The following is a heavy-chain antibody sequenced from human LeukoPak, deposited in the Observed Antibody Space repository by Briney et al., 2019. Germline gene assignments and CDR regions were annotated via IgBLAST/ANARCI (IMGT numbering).Heavy chain of an antibody. J-gene: IGHJ4*02. CDR1: GYTFNGYY. V-gene: IGHV1-2*02. CDR3: ARDVTGGIAAWVY. D-gene: IGHD2-21*01. Sequence: ASVKVSCKASGYTFNGYYMHWVRQAPGQGLEWMGWINPNSGDTKYAQKFHGRVTMARDTSINTAYMELTSLRSDDTAVYYCARDVTGGIAAWVYWGQGTLVTVSS. CDR2: INPNSGDT.